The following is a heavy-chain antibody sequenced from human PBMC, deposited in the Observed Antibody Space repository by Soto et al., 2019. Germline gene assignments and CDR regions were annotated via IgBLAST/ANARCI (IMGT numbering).Heavy chain of an antibody. CDR1: GFTLSSYS. Sequence: QVQLVESGGGVAQPGRSLRLFCAASGFTLSSYSLHWVRQSPGKGLEWVAAISSDGTEKHYADSVKGRFTISRDNSKNTLSQQLNSLRTEDTAVYYCARMFGFSYGPANRGMDVWGQGTTVTVFS. J-gene: IGHJ6*02. CDR2: ISSDGTEK. CDR3: ARMFGFSYGPANRGMDV. V-gene: IGHV3-30*04. D-gene: IGHD5-18*01.